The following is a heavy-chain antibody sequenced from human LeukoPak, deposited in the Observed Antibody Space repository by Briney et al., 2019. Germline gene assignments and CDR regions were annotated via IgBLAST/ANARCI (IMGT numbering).Heavy chain of an antibody. D-gene: IGHD3-3*01. V-gene: IGHV4-39*07. CDR3: ARPQKKYYDFWSGTDDAFDI. CDR2: INHSGST. J-gene: IGHJ3*02. CDR1: GGSISSGGYY. Sequence: SETLSLTCTVSGGSISSGGYYWSWIRQPPGKGLEWIGEINHSGSTNYNPSLKSRVTISVDTSKNQFSLKLSSVTAADTAVYYCARPQKKYYDFWSGTDDAFDIWGQGTMVTVSS.